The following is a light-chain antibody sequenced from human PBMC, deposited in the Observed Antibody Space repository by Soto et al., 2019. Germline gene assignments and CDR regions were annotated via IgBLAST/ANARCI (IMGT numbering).Light chain of an antibody. CDR2: GAL. Sequence: EIVMTQSPATLSVSPGERATLSCRASQSVSSNLAWYQQKPGQAPRLLIYGALTRATGIPARFSGSGSGTEFTLTISSLQSADFAVYYCQQYSNWPPYTFGQGTKLEIK. CDR3: QQYSNWPPYT. CDR1: QSVSSN. J-gene: IGKJ2*01. V-gene: IGKV3-15*01.